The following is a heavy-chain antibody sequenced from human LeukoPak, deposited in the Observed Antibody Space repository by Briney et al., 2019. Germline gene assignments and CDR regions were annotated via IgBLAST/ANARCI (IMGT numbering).Heavy chain of an antibody. J-gene: IGHJ4*02. V-gene: IGHV4-59*11. Sequence: SETLSLTCTVSGGSISSHYWSWIRQPPGKGLEWIGYIYYSGSTNYNPSLKSRVTISVDTSKNQFSLKLSSVTAADTAVYYCARGDLVVVPASSSLIFDYWGQGTLVTVSS. CDR1: GGSISSHY. D-gene: IGHD2-2*01. CDR3: ARGDLVVVPASSSLIFDY. CDR2: IYYSGST.